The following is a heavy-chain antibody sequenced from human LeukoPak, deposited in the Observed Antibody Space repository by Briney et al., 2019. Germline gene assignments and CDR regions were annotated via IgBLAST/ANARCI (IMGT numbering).Heavy chain of an antibody. Sequence: SVKVSCKASGGTFSSYAISWVRQAPGQGLEWMGRIIPIFGTANYAQKFQGRVTITTDESTTTAYMELSSLISEDTAVYYCAGVPLSGYYDSSGYMSYWGQGTLVTVAS. CDR2: IIPIFGTA. J-gene: IGHJ4*02. D-gene: IGHD3-22*01. CDR1: GGTFSSYA. CDR3: AGVPLSGYYDSSGYMSY. V-gene: IGHV1-69*05.